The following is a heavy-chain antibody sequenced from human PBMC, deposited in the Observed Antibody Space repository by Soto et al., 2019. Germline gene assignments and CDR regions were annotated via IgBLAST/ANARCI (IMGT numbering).Heavy chain of an antibody. CDR1: EFNFITFS. V-gene: IGHV3-21*01. Sequence: DVQLVESGGGLVKPGGSVRLSCAASEFNFITFSMNWVRQAPGKGLEWVSSISASSSSIYYAESVKGRFTVSRDNAKNSLYLQMNSLTAEDTALYYCVRDAYNRDAFDIWGQGTTVTVSS. CDR3: VRDAYNRDAFDI. CDR2: ISASSSSI. J-gene: IGHJ3*02. D-gene: IGHD1-20*01.